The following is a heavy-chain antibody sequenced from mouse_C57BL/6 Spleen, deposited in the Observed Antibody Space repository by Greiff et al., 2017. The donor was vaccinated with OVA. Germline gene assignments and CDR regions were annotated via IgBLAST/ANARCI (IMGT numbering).Heavy chain of an antibody. CDR2: IYPGGGYT. J-gene: IGHJ2*01. D-gene: IGHD1-1*01. CDR3: ARSYYGSSSFYCDY. Sequence: VQLQQSGAELVRPGTSVKMSCKASGYTFTNYWIGWAKQRPGHGLEWIGDIYPGGGYTNYNEKFKGQATLTADKSSSTAYMQFSSLTSEDSAIYYCARSYYGSSSFYCDYWGQGTTLPVST. CDR1: GYTFTNYW. V-gene: IGHV1-63*01.